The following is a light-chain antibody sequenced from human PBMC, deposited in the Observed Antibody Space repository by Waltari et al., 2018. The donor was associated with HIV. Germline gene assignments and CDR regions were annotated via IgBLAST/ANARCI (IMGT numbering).Light chain of an antibody. J-gene: IGKJ2*01. CDR2: WAS. CDR1: QSVLYSSNNKNY. V-gene: IGKV4-1*01. Sequence: DIVMTQSPDSLAVSLGERATINCKSSQSVLYSSNNKNYFAWYQQKPGQPPKLLIYWASTRESGVPDRFSGSGSRTDFTLTISSLQAEDVAVYYCQQYYTNPPSFGQGTKLEIK. CDR3: QQYYTNPPS.